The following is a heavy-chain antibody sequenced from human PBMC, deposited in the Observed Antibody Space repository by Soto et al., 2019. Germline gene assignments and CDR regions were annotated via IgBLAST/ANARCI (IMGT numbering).Heavy chain of an antibody. Sequence: SETLSLTCAVSGGSISSGGYSWSWIRQPPGKGLEWLGYMYHSGSTYYNPSLKSRVTISIDRSKNQVSLKLSSVTAADTAVYYFARVPDYWGQGILVTVSS. V-gene: IGHV4-30-2*01. CDR3: ARVPDY. CDR2: MYHSGST. CDR1: GGSISSGGYS. D-gene: IGHD2-2*01. J-gene: IGHJ4*02.